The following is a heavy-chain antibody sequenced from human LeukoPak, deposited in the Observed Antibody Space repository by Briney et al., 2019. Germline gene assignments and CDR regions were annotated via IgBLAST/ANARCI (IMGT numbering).Heavy chain of an antibody. D-gene: IGHD1-26*01. Sequence: SETLSLTCTVSGGYLSSYYWTWIRQPPGKGLEWIGYIYYSGSTNYNPSLKSRVTISVDTSKNQFSLGLSSLTAADTAVYYCARFLGSSYFDSWGQGTLVTVSS. J-gene: IGHJ4*02. CDR1: GGYLSSYY. CDR3: ARFLGSSYFDS. V-gene: IGHV4-59*01. CDR2: IYYSGST.